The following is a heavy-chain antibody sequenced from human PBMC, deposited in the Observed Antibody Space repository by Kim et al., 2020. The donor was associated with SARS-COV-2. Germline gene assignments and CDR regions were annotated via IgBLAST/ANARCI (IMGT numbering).Heavy chain of an antibody. V-gene: IGHV3-49*02. D-gene: IGHD3-10*01. Sequence: KGRFTISRDDPKSIAYLQMNSLKTEDTAVYYCTRDKMGFGELLNYYGMDVWGQGTTVTVSS. J-gene: IGHJ6*02. CDR3: TRDKMGFGELLNYYGMDV.